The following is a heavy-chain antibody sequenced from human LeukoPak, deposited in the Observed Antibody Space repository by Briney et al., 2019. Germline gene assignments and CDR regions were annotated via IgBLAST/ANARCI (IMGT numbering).Heavy chain of an antibody. D-gene: IGHD1-26*01. CDR3: ARDQGEFGGEWELLLDY. Sequence: GGSLRLSCAASGFTFSSYAMHWVRQAPGKGLEWVAVISYDGSNKYYADSVKGRFTISRDNSKNTLYLQMNSLGAEDTAVYYCARDQGEFGGEWELLLDYWGQGTLVTVSS. V-gene: IGHV3-30-3*01. J-gene: IGHJ4*02. CDR1: GFTFSSYA. CDR2: ISYDGSNK.